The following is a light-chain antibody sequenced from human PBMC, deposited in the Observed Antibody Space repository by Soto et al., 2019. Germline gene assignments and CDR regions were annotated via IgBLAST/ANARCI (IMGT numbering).Light chain of an antibody. CDR3: QQYGSWT. CDR1: QSVSSSY. Sequence: EIVLTQSPGTLSLSPGERATLSCRASQSVSSSYLAWYQQKPGQAPRLLIYGASSRATGIPDRFSGSGSGTDFTLTINRLEPEDFAVYYCQQYGSWTFGQGTKVEIK. CDR2: GAS. J-gene: IGKJ1*01. V-gene: IGKV3-20*01.